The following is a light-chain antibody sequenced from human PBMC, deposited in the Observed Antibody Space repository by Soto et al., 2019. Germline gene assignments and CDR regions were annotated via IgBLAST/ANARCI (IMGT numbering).Light chain of an antibody. V-gene: IGKV1-5*03. Sequence: DIQMTQSPSTLSASVGDRVAITCRASQSISIWLAWYQQKPGKAPKLLIYKASSLESGVPSRFSGSGSGTDFTLTISSLQPDDFATYYCQQYNDYSWTFGRGTKVEIK. CDR1: QSISIW. CDR2: KAS. J-gene: IGKJ1*01. CDR3: QQYNDYSWT.